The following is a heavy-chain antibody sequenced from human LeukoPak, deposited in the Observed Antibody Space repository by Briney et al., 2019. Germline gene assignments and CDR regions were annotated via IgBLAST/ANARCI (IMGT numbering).Heavy chain of an antibody. CDR2: ISSSGRPV. Sequence: GGSLRLSCGASGFSFSSYNIPWVRQAPGKGLEWLSSISSSGRPVYYSDSVKGRFSISRDDAKDSLHLQMNSLRDEDTAVYYCARSRFTYGSVALDYWGRGTLVTVSS. J-gene: IGHJ4*02. D-gene: IGHD4-17*01. CDR3: ARSRFTYGSVALDY. V-gene: IGHV3-48*02. CDR1: GFSFSSYN.